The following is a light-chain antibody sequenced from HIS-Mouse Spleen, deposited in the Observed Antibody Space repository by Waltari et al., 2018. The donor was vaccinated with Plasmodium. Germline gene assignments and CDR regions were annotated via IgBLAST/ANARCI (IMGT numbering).Light chain of an antibody. J-gene: IGLJ2*01. V-gene: IGLV3-9*01. CDR3: QVWDSSTVV. CDR2: RDS. CDR1: NIGSKN. Sequence: SYELTQPLSVSVALGPTARITFGGNNIGSKNVHWYQQKPGQAPVLVIYRDSNRPSGIPELFSGSNSWNTATLTISRAQAGDEADYYCQVWDSSTVVFGGGTKLTVL.